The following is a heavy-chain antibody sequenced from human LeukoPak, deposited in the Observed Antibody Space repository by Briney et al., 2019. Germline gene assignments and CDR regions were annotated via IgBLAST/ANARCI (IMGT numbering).Heavy chain of an antibody. V-gene: IGHV3-11*01. D-gene: IGHD3-3*01. CDR3: ARTYYDFWSGYYTASYYYYYMDV. J-gene: IGHJ6*03. CDR2: ISSSGSTI. Sequence: GGSLRLSCAASGFTFSDYYMSWIRQAPGKGLEWVSYISSSGSTIYYADSVKGRFTISRDNAKNSLYLRMNSLRAEDTAVYYCARTYYDFWSGYYTASYYYYYMDVWGKGTTVTVSS. CDR1: GFTFSDYY.